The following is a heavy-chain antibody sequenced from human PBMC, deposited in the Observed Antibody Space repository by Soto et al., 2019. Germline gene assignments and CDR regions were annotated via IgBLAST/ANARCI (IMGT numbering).Heavy chain of an antibody. V-gene: IGHV1-69*12. CDR3: ARDGDPGYSFWSGPLGGGRFDP. D-gene: IGHD3-3*01. CDR2: IVPLFGTA. CDR1: GGTFGNTA. Sequence: QVQLVQSGAEVKEPGSSVNVSCKTSGGTFGNTAVTWVRQVPGQGLEWIGGIVPLFGTANYAQKFRGRVMITADESPVTAYRDLSSLRSDDTAIYYCARDGDPGYSFWSGPLGGGRFDPWGQGTLVTVSS. J-gene: IGHJ5*02.